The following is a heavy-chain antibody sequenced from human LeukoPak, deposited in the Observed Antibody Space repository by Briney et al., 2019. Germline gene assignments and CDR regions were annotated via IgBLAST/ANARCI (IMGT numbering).Heavy chain of an antibody. CDR3: AKDSWEVGATSEIDY. D-gene: IGHD1-26*01. J-gene: IGHJ4*02. CDR1: GFTFSSYG. CDR2: IRYDGSDK. Sequence: GGSLGLSCAASGFTFSSYGMHWVRQAPGKGLEWVAFIRYDGSDKYYADSVKGRFTISRDNSKSTLYLQMNSLRAEDTAVYYCAKDSWEVGATSEIDYWGQGTLVTVSS. V-gene: IGHV3-30*02.